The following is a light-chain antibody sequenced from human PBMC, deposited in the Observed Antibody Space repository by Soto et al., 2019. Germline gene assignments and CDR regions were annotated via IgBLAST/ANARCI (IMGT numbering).Light chain of an antibody. V-gene: IGLV1-40*01. CDR1: SSNIGAGYD. CDR3: QSYDSNLSGSV. CDR2: VNS. Sequence: QSVLTQPPSVSGAPGQRVTISCTGSSSNIGAGYDVQWYQQLPGTAPKLLIYVNSNRPSGVPDRFSGYKSGTSASLAITGLQAEDEADYYCQSYDSNLSGSVFGGGTKLTVL. J-gene: IGLJ2*01.